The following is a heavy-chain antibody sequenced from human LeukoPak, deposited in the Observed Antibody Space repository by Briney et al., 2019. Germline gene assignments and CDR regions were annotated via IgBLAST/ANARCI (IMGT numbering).Heavy chain of an antibody. Sequence: SETLSLTCTVSGASISSGDYHWNWIRQPPGKGLEWIGFIHDSGSTYYNPSLKSRASISRDMSKNQLSLMLSSVTAADTAVYYCARGFGAGNYYYGWFDPWGQGTLVSVSS. J-gene: IGHJ5*02. CDR3: ARGFGAGNYYYGWFDP. V-gene: IGHV4-30-4*01. CDR1: GASISSGDYH. D-gene: IGHD3-10*01. CDR2: IHDSGST.